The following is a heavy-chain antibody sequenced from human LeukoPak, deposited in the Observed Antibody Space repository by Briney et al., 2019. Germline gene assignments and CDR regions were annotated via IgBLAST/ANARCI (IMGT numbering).Heavy chain of an antibody. CDR3: AKVRLAQDHGYSSSWGFFDI. J-gene: IGHJ3*02. D-gene: IGHD6-13*01. V-gene: IGHV3-23*01. Sequence: GGSLRLSCAASGFTFSSYAMSWVRQAPGKGLEWVSAISGSGGSTYYADSAKGRFTISRDNSKNTLYLQMNSLRAEDTAVYYCAKVRLAQDHGYSSSWGFFDIWGQGTMVTVSS. CDR2: ISGSGGST. CDR1: GFTFSSYA.